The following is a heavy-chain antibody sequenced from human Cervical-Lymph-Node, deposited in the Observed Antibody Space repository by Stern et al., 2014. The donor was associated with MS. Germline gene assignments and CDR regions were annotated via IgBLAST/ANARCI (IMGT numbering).Heavy chain of an antibody. CDR1: GGSISSYY. CDR3: ARAWRGAGLFDY. V-gene: IGHV4-59*01. Sequence: QLQLQESGPGLVKPSETLSLTCTVSGGSISSYYWSWIRQPPGKGLEWIGYIYYSGSTNYNPSLKSRVTISVDTSKNQFSLKLSSVTAADTAVYYCARAWRGAGLFDYWGQGTLVTVSS. CDR2: IYYSGST. J-gene: IGHJ4*02. D-gene: IGHD1-26*01.